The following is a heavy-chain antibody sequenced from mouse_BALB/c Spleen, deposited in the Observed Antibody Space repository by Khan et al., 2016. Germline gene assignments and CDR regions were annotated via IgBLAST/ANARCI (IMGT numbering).Heavy chain of an antibody. D-gene: IGHD2-2*01. CDR2: ISYSGSS. CDR1: GYSITSDYA. CDR3: ARSPLYGYDPYYFDY. V-gene: IGHV3-2*02. J-gene: IGHJ2*01. Sequence: EVQLQESGPGLVKPSQSLSLTCNVTGYSITSDYAWNWIRQFPGNKLEWMGYISYSGSSSYNPSLKSRISVTRDTSKNQFFLQLNSVTTEDTATYYDARSPLYGYDPYYFDYWGQGTTLTVSS.